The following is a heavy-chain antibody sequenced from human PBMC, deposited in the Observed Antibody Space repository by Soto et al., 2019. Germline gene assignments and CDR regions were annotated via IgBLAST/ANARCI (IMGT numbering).Heavy chain of an antibody. V-gene: IGHV3-23*01. Sequence: EVQLLESGGGLVQPGGSLRLSCAASGFTFSSYAMSWVREAPGKGLEWVSAISGSGGSTYYADSVKGRFTISRDNSKNKVYLQMNSLRAEDTAVYYCAKVVSRGYDFWSGLTWGQGTLVTVSS. CDR3: AKVVSRGYDFWSGLT. CDR1: GFTFSSYA. D-gene: IGHD3-3*01. J-gene: IGHJ5*02. CDR2: ISGSGGST.